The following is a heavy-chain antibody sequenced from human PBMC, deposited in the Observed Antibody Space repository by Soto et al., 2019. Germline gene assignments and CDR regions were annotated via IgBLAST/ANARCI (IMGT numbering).Heavy chain of an antibody. D-gene: IGHD3-10*01. J-gene: IGHJ4*02. V-gene: IGHV1-69*12. Sequence: QVQLVQSGAEVKKPGSSVKVSCKASGGTFSSYAISWVRQAPGQGLEWMGGIIPIFGTANYAQKFQGRVTITADESTSTAYMELGSLRSEDTAVYYCAAPYGSGSYYNGFDYWGPGTLVTVSS. CDR1: GGTFSSYA. CDR2: IIPIFGTA. CDR3: AAPYGSGSYYNGFDY.